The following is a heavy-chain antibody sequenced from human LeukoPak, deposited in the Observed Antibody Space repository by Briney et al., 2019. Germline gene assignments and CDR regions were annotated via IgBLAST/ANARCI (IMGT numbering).Heavy chain of an antibody. D-gene: IGHD3-22*01. CDR1: GFTFSSYA. CDR3: ARGSFTMIDPGG. CDR2: ISGSGGST. J-gene: IGHJ3*01. Sequence: PGGSLRLSCAASGFTFSSYAMSWVRQAPGKGLEWVSAISGSGGSTYYADSVKGRFTISRDNAKNSLYLQMNSLRAEDTAVYYCARGSFTMIDPGGWGQGTMVTVSS. V-gene: IGHV3-23*01.